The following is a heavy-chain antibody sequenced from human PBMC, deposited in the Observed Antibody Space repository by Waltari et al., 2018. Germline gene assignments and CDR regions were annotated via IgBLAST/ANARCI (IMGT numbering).Heavy chain of an antibody. J-gene: IGHJ4*02. V-gene: IGHV3-9*01. D-gene: IGHD1-1*01. CDR1: GFTFDDYA. Sequence: EVQLVESGGGLVQPGRSLRLSCAASGFTFDDYAMHWVRQAPGKGLEWVAGISWNSGSIGYADSVKGRFTISRDNAKNSLYLQMNSLRAEDTALYYCAKNWNFDYWGQGTLVIVSS. CDR3: AKNWNFDY. CDR2: ISWNSGSI.